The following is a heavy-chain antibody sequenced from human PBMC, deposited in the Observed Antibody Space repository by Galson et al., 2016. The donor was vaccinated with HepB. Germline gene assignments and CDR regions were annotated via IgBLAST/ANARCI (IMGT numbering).Heavy chain of an antibody. D-gene: IGHD3-3*01. CDR2: VYSDGST. Sequence: SLRLSCAASGFTVSSNYLSWVRQAPGKGLEWVSIVYSDGSTYYSGSVRGRFTISRDNSNNIVYLQMNSLKTEDTAVYYCTRVYYDFWSGYSRYMDVWGKGTTVTVSS. CDR3: TRVYYDFWSGYSRYMDV. CDR1: GFTVSSNY. V-gene: IGHV3-53*01. J-gene: IGHJ6*03.